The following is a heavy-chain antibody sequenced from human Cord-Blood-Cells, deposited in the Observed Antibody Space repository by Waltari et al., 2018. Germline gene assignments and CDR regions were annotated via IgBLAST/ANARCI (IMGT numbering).Heavy chain of an antibody. CDR3: ARGVVVVPAAMYNWFDP. V-gene: IGHV4-38-2*02. CDR1: GYSISSGYY. CDR2: IYHSGST. J-gene: IGHJ5*02. D-gene: IGHD2-2*01. Sequence: QVQLQESGPGLVKPSETLSLTCTVHGYSISSGYYWGWIRQPPGKGLEWIGSIYHSGSTYYNPSLKSRVTISVDTSKNQFSLKLSSVTAADTAVYYCARGVVVVPAAMYNWFDPWGQGTLVTVSS.